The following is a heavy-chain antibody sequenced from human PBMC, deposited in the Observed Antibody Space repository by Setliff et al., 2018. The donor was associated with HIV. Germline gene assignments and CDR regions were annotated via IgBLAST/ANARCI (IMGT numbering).Heavy chain of an antibody. D-gene: IGHD6-19*01. CDR2: VSGSGDNT. Sequence: GGSLRLSCAASGFTFSSYAMSWVRQAPGKGLEWVSVVSGSGDNTFYADSVKGRFTTSRDNSKNTLYLQMNSLRPEDTAVYYCAKGSVAVAGINWFDPWGQGTLVTVSS. CDR3: AKGSVAVAGINWFDP. CDR1: GFTFSSYA. J-gene: IGHJ5*02. V-gene: IGHV3-23*01.